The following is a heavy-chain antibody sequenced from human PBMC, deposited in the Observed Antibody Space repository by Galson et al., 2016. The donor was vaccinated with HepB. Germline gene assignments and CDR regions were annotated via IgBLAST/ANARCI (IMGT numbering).Heavy chain of an antibody. CDR3: ARDSSDWSLPSGLYGMDV. V-gene: IGHV1-46*01. CDR1: GYTFSSHY. J-gene: IGHJ6*02. CDR2: INTSSGRT. Sequence: GYTFSSHYMHWVRQAPGEGLEWMGVINTSSGRTNNAQRFQGRVSMTRDTSTNTVYMELTSLRAEDTAIYYCARDSSDWSLPSGLYGMDVWGPGTTVSVSS. D-gene: IGHD6-19*01.